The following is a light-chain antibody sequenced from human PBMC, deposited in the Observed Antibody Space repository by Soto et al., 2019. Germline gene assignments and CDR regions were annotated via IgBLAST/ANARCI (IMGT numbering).Light chain of an antibody. CDR2: DAS. V-gene: IGKV1-33*01. CDR1: ESISNH. Sequence: IQMTQSPSSLSASVEDRVIVTCRASESISNHLNWYQQKPGKAPKLLIYDASNLETGVPSRFSGSGSGTDFTFTISSLQPEDIATYYCQQYDNLLPITFGQRTRLE. CDR3: QQYDNLLPIT. J-gene: IGKJ5*01.